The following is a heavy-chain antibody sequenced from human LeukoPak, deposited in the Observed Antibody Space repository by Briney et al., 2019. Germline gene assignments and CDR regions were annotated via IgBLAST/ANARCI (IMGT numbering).Heavy chain of an antibody. CDR3: ARGLGDYDFWSGYYTGLSFDP. Sequence: SQTLSLTCAVSGGSISSGGYSWSWIRQPPGKGLEWIGYIYHSGSTYYNPSLKSRVTISVDRPKNQFSLRLSSVTAADTAVYYCARGLGDYDFWSGYYTGLSFDPWGQGTLVTVSS. V-gene: IGHV4-30-2*01. CDR2: IYHSGST. J-gene: IGHJ5*02. CDR1: GGSISSGGYS. D-gene: IGHD3-3*01.